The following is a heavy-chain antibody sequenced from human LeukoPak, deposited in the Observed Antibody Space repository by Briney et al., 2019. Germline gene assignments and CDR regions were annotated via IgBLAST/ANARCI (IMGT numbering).Heavy chain of an antibody. J-gene: IGHJ4*02. CDR3: AVSLITPDYLDY. CDR2: AYSGGST. D-gene: IGHD3-22*01. CDR1: GFTFSSYA. V-gene: IGHV3-23*03. Sequence: GGTLRLSCAASGFTFSSYAMSWVRQAPGKGLEWVSIAYSGGSTYYADSVKGRFTVSRDNSKNTLYLQMNSLRAEDTAVYYCAVSLITPDYLDYWGQGTLVTVSS.